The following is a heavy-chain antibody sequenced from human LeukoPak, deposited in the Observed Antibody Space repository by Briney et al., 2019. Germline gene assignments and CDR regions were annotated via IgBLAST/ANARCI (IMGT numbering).Heavy chain of an antibody. CDR3: AREGLYYDSSSATPPHQLSGGFDY. CDR1: GGSISSSSYY. J-gene: IGHJ4*02. V-gene: IGHV4-39*07. Sequence: PSETLSLTCTVYGGSISSSSYYWGWIRQPPGKGLEWIGSIYYSGSTYYNPSLKSRVTISVDTSKNQFSLKLSSVTAADTAVYYCAREGLYYDSSSATPPHQLSGGFDYWGQGTLVTVSS. CDR2: IYYSGST. D-gene: IGHD3-22*01.